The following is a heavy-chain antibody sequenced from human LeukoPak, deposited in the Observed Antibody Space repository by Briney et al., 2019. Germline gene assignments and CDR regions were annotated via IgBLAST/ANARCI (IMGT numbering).Heavy chain of an antibody. J-gene: IGHJ4*02. D-gene: IGHD4-17*01. CDR1: GYTFTSYD. Sequence: GSVKVSCKASGYTFTSYDINWVRQATGQGLEWMGWMNPNSGNTGYAQKFQGRVTMTRNTSITTAYMELSSLRSEDTAVYYCARGNKDYGDYARGLSDYWGQGTLVTVSS. V-gene: IGHV1-8*01. CDR3: ARGNKDYGDYARGLSDY. CDR2: MNPNSGNT.